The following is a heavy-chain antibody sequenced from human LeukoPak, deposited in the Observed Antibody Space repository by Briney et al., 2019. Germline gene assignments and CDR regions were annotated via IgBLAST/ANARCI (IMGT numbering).Heavy chain of an antibody. V-gene: IGHV1-69*04. CDR3: ARQGSNDYGDQMTWNDAFDI. Sequence: SVKVSCKASGGTFSSYAISWVRPAPGQGLEWMGRIIPILGIANYAQKFQGRVTITADKSTSTAYMELSSLRSEDTAVYYCARQGSNDYGDQMTWNDAFDIWGQGTMVTVSS. CDR2: IIPILGIA. D-gene: IGHD4-17*01. J-gene: IGHJ3*02. CDR1: GGTFSSYA.